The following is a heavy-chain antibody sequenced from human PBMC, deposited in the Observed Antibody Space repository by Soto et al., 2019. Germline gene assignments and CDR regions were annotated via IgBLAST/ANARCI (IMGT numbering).Heavy chain of an antibody. CDR2: ISGSGGST. V-gene: IGHV3-23*01. Sequence: EVQLLESGGGLVQPGGSLRLSCAASGFTFSSYAMSWVRQAPGKGLEWVSAISGSGGSTYYADSVKGRFTISRDNSKNTLYLQMNSLIAEDTAVYYCAKSPSSMELRFKRWTEYYFDYWGQGTLVTVSS. CDR1: GFTFSSYA. CDR3: AKSPSSMELRFKRWTEYYFDY. J-gene: IGHJ4*02. D-gene: IGHD3-3*01.